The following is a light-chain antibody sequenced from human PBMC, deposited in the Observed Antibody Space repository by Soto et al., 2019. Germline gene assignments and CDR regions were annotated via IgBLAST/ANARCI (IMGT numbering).Light chain of an antibody. CDR3: QQYNNWPRT. V-gene: IGKV3-15*01. J-gene: IGKJ1*01. Sequence: EILMTQFPARLSSSPDGVATLSFRAAQDVTTNFAWYQLKRGQPPRLLIYDISTRATGVPARFSGSGSGTEFTLTISSLQSEDFAVYYCQQYNNWPRTFGQGTKVDTK. CDR2: DIS. CDR1: QDVTTN.